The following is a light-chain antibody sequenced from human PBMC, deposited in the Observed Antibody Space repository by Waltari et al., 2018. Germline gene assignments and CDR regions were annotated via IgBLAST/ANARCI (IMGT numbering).Light chain of an antibody. CDR1: QSVSTY. Sequence: EIVFTQSPATLSLSPGERATLSCRASQSVSTYLGWYQQKPGQAPRLLIFDASSRATGFPARFSATGSGTDFTLTISSLEPEDFATYYCQQRSDWPLTFGGGTKVELK. CDR3: QQRSDWPLT. CDR2: DAS. J-gene: IGKJ4*01. V-gene: IGKV3-11*01.